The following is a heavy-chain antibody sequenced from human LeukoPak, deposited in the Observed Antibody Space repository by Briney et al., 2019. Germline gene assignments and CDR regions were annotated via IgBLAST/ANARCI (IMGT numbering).Heavy chain of an antibody. V-gene: IGHV3-53*01. D-gene: IGHD4-17*01. CDR1: GFTVSSNY. CDR3: ARERSRAFDI. J-gene: IGHJ3*02. Sequence: GGSLRLSCAASGFTVSSNYMSWVRQAPGKGLEWVSVIYSGGSTYYADSVKGRFTISRDNSKNTLYLQMNSLRAEDTAVYYCARERSRAFDIWGHGTMITVSS. CDR2: IYSGGST.